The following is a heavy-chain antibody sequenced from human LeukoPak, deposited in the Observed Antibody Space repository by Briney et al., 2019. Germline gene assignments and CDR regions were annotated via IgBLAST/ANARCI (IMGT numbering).Heavy chain of an antibody. J-gene: IGHJ4*02. CDR2: INPNSGGT. Sequence: ASVKVSCKASGFTFTGYYMHWVRQAPGQGLEWMGWINPNSGGTNYAQKFQGRVTMTRDTSISTAYMELSRLRSDDTAVYYCARTRPLKGGYGGYGYAYWGQGTLVTVSS. V-gene: IGHV1-2*02. CDR1: GFTFTGYY. CDR3: ARTRPLKGGYGGYGYAY. D-gene: IGHD5-12*01.